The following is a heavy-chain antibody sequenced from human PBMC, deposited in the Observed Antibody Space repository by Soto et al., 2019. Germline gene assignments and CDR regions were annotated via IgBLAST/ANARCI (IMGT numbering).Heavy chain of an antibody. CDR1: GFTFSSYT. V-gene: IGHV3-48*01. CDR3: VRDHIWSFDY. D-gene: IGHD3-10*01. J-gene: IGHJ4*02. Sequence: PGGSLRLSCAASGFTFSSYTMNWVRQAPGKGLEWVSYISLSGSDMYYAGSVKGRFTISRDNAKNSLSLQMNSLRAEDTAVYYCVRDHIWSFDYWGQGTQVTVSS. CDR2: ISLSGSDM.